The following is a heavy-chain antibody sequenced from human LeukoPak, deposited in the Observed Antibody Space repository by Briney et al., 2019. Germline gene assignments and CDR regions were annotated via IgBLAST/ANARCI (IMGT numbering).Heavy chain of an antibody. D-gene: IGHD3-10*01. Sequence: SETLSLTCAVYGGSLSGYYWSWTRQSPGKGLEWIGEINHSGSTNYNPSLKSRVTISVDTSKNQFSLKLSSVTTADTAVYYCARDSTALLLWFGEFRPNWFDPWGQGTLVTVSS. J-gene: IGHJ5*02. CDR1: GGSLSGYY. CDR3: ARDSTALLLWFGEFRPNWFDP. CDR2: INHSGST. V-gene: IGHV4-34*01.